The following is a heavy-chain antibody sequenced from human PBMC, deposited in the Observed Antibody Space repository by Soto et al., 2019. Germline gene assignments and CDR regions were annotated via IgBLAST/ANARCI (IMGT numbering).Heavy chain of an antibody. CDR1: GFTFSSHA. Sequence: GGSPRLSCAASGFTFSSHAMGWVRQAPGKGLEWVSAIGGSGGSTYYAESVKGRFTISRDNSKNTLYLQMNSLRAEDTAVYCCTKTTEAVAGTVYGYWGQGTLVTVSS. CDR3: TKTTEAVAGTVYGY. CDR2: IGGSGGST. D-gene: IGHD6-19*01. V-gene: IGHV3-23*01. J-gene: IGHJ4*02.